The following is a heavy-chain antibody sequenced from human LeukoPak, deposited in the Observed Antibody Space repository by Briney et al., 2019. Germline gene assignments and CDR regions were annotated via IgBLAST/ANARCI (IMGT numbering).Heavy chain of an antibody. V-gene: IGHV4-34*01. CDR3: ARDRSRGIAAWGGPGLYFDY. CDR2: INHSGIT. Sequence: PSETLSLTCAVYGRSFSGYYWTWIRQTPGKGLEWIGEINHSGITYYNPSLKSRVTISVDTSKNQFSLKLSSVTAADTAVYYCARDRSRGIAAWGGPGLYFDYWGQGTLVTVSS. D-gene: IGHD6-13*01. J-gene: IGHJ4*02. CDR1: GRSFSGYY.